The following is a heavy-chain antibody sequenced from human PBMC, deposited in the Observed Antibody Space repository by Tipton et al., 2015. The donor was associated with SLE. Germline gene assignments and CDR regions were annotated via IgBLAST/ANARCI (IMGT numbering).Heavy chain of an antibody. CDR2: IYYSGST. CDR1: GGSISSSSYY. CDR3: ARAFVVVTANEYYYYYGMDV. V-gene: IGHV4-39*07. J-gene: IGHJ6*02. D-gene: IGHD2-21*02. Sequence: TLSLTCTVSGGSISSSSYYWGWIRQPPGKGLEWIGSIYYSGSTYYNPYLKSRVTISVDTSKNQFSLKLSSVTAADTAVYYCARAFVVVTANEYYYYYGMDVWGQATTVNVS.